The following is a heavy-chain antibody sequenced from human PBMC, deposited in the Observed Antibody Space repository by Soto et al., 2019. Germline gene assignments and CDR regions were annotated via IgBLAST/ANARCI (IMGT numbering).Heavy chain of an antibody. J-gene: IGHJ5*02. CDR3: AGQTFTIAAASYGRSNWFDP. D-gene: IGHD6-25*01. CDR2: IYFTGNT. V-gene: IGHV4-39*01. CDR1: GGSITSSSHF. Sequence: SETLSLTCTASGGSITSSSHFWGWVRRPPGKGLEWIGTIYFTGNTYYTPSLKSRLTMSIDTSKNEFSLRLNSVTAADMAVYYCAGQTFTIAAASYGRSNWFDPWGPGTLVTVSS.